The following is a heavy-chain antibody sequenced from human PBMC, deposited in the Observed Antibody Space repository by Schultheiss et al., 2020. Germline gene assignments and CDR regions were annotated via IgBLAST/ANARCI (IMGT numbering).Heavy chain of an antibody. D-gene: IGHD6-19*01. CDR2: ISYDGSNK. V-gene: IGHV3-30*03. J-gene: IGHJ4*02. CDR3: ARDRSLIAVAGSGLDY. CDR1: GFTFSSYG. Sequence: GGSLRLSCAASGFTFSSYGMHWVRQAPGKGLEWVAVISYDGSNKYYADSVKGRFTISRDNSKNTLYLQMNSLRAEDTAVYYCARDRSLIAVAGSGLDYWGQGTLVTVSS.